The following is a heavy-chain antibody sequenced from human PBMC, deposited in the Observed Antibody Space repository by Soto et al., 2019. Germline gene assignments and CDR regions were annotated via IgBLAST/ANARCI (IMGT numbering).Heavy chain of an antibody. Sequence: QVQLQQWGAGLLKPSETLSLTCAVYGGSFSGYYWSWIRQAPGQGLEWIGEINHSGSTNYNPSLRSRVTISVDTSKNQFSLKLSSVTAADTAVYYCARWGIVVVPAAKRRGDYWGQGTLVTVSS. V-gene: IGHV4-34*01. CDR3: ARWGIVVVPAAKRRGDY. J-gene: IGHJ4*02. D-gene: IGHD2-2*01. CDR1: GGSFSGYY. CDR2: INHSGST.